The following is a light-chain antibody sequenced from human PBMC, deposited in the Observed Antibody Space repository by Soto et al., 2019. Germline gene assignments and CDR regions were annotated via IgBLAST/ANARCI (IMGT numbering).Light chain of an antibody. CDR1: QSVNSYY. V-gene: IGKV3-20*01. CDR3: QQYLSSPPT. J-gene: IGKJ2*01. CDR2: GGS. Sequence: EIVLTQSPGTLSLSPGEGATLSCRANQSVNSYYLAWYQQKPGQAPRLLIYGGSTRATGIPDRFSGSVSGTDSIVTISRLEPEDFAVYFCQQYLSSPPTFGQGTKLEIK.